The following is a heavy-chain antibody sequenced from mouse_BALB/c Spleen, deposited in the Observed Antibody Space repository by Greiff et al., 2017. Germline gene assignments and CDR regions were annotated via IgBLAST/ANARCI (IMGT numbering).Heavy chain of an antibody. CDR3: ARKDLPHYAMDY. CDR2: INPYNGGT. CDR1: GYSFTGYT. J-gene: IGHJ4*01. Sequence: VQLKESVPELVKPGASMKISCKASGYSFTGYTMNWVKQSHGKNLEWIGLINPYNGGTSYNQKFKGKATLTVDKSSSTAYMELLSLTSEDSAVYYCARKDLPHYAMDYWGQGTSVTVSS. V-gene: IGHV1-18*01.